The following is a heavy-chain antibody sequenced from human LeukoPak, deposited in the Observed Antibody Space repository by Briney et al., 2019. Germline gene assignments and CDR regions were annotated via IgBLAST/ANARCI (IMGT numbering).Heavy chain of an antibody. Sequence: PSETLSLTCTLSGGSISSYYWSWIRQPPGKGLEWIGYIYCSGSTNYNPSLKSRVTISVDTSKNQFSLKLSSVTAADTAVYYCARDGGQWELRGDFDYWGQGTLVTVSS. V-gene: IGHV4-59*01. CDR2: IYCSGST. CDR3: ARDGGQWELRGDFDY. D-gene: IGHD1-26*01. J-gene: IGHJ4*02. CDR1: GGSISSYY.